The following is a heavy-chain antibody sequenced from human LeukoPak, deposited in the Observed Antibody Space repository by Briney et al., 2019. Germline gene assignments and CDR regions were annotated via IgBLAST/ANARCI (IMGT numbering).Heavy chain of an antibody. V-gene: IGHV4-34*01. D-gene: IGHD1-26*01. Sequence: NPSETLSLTCAVYGGSFSGYYWSWIRQPPGKGLEWIGEINHSGSTNYNPSLKSRVTISVDTSKNQFSLKLSSVTAADTAVYYCARARYSGSYGYWGQGTLVTVSS. CDR3: ARARYSGSYGY. J-gene: IGHJ4*02. CDR2: INHSGST. CDR1: GGSFSGYY.